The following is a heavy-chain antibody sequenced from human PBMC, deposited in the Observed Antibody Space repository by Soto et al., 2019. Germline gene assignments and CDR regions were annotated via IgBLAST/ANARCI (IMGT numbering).Heavy chain of an antibody. CDR3: ASRYYDSSGYYWFDP. CDR1: GYTFTGYY. V-gene: IGHV1-2*02. Sequence: ASVKVSCKASGYTFTGYYMHWLRQSPGQGLEWMGWINPNSGGTNYAQKFQGRVTMTRDTSISTAYMELSRLRSDDTAVYYCASRYYDSSGYYWFDPWGQGTLVTVSS. J-gene: IGHJ5*02. CDR2: INPNSGGT. D-gene: IGHD3-22*01.